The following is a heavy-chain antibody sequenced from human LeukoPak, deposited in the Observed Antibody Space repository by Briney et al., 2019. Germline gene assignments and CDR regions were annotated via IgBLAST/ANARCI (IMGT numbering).Heavy chain of an antibody. V-gene: IGHV1-18*01. Sequence: ASVKVSCKASGYTLTSHGIIWVRQAPGQGLEWMGWISFYDGNTSYAQKLQGRMTMTTDTSTSTAYMELRSLRSDDTAVYYCARDQSPRGIDYWGQGTLVTVSS. CDR2: ISFYDGNT. CDR1: GYTLTSHG. J-gene: IGHJ4*02. D-gene: IGHD3-10*01. CDR3: ARDQSPRGIDY.